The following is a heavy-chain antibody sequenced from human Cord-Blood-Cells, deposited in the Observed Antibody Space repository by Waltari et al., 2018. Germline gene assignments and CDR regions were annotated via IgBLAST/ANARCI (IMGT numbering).Heavy chain of an antibody. CDR1: VGSISSYY. CDR3: ARQGSGSYDAFDI. V-gene: IGHV4-59*08. D-gene: IGHD3-10*01. Sequence: QVQLQESGPGLVKPSETLSLTCTVSVGSISSYYWSWIRQPPGKGLEWIGYIYYSGSTNYNPSLKSRVTISVDTSKNQFSLKLSSVTAADTAVYYCARQGSGSYDAFDIWGQGTMVTVSS. CDR2: IYYSGST. J-gene: IGHJ3*02.